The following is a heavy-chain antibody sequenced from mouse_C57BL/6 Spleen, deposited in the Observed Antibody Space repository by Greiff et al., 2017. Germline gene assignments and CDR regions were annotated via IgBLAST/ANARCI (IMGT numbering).Heavy chain of an antibody. J-gene: IGHJ3*01. CDR2: IRNKANGYTT. CDR3: ARWDYGFAY. CDR1: GFTFTDYY. Sequence: EVNVVESGGGLVQPGGSLSLSCAASGFTFTDYYMSWVRQPPGKALEWLGFIRNKANGYTTEYSASVKGRFTISRDNSQSILYLQMNALRAEDSATYYCARWDYGFAYWGQGTLVTVSA. D-gene: IGHD1-1*02. V-gene: IGHV7-3*01.